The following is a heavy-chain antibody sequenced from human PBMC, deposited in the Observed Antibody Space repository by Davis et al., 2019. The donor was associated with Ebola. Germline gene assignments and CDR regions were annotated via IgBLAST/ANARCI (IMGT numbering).Heavy chain of an antibody. CDR2: IYYSGST. D-gene: IGHD4-17*01. CDR1: GGSISSGGYY. J-gene: IGHJ6*02. Sequence: SETLSLTCTVSGGSISSGGYYWSWIRQHPGKGLEWIGYIYYSGSTNYNPSLKSRVTISVDTSKNQFSLKLSSVTAADTAVYYCARKSVTRYYYGMDVWGQGTTVTVSS. CDR3: ARKSVTRYYYGMDV. V-gene: IGHV4-61*08.